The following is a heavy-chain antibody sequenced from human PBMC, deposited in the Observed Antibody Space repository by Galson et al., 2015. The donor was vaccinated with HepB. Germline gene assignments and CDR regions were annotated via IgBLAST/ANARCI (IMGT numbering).Heavy chain of an antibody. D-gene: IGHD3-22*01. CDR3: ARDQAGLYDNSGSYFDY. J-gene: IGHJ4*02. V-gene: IGHV3-30-3*01. CDR2: VSDDGGSK. CDR1: GFTFSTYT. Sequence: SLRLSCAASGFTFSTYTLHWVRQAPGKGLEWVAVVSDDGGSKFYADSLQGRFTISRDNSKNTLYLQMSRLRTEDTAVYYCARDQAGLYDNSGSYFDYWGQGTLVTVSS.